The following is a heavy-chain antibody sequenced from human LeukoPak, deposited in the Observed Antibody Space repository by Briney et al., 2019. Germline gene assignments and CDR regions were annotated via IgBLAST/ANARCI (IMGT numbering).Heavy chain of an antibody. CDR2: IYTSGST. Sequence: SETLSLTCTVSGGSISSGSYYWSWIRQPAGKGLEWIGRIYTSGSTNYNPSLKSRVTISVDTSKNQFSLKLSSVTAADTAVYYCARTVGDYFDYWGQGTLVTVSS. V-gene: IGHV4-61*02. CDR3: ARTVGDYFDY. D-gene: IGHD3-16*01. CDR1: GGSISSGSYY. J-gene: IGHJ4*02.